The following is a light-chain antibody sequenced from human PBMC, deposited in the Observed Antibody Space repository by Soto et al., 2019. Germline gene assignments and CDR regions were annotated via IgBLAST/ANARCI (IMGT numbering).Light chain of an antibody. CDR1: QSIASY. Sequence: DIQLTQSPSSLSASVGDRVTITCRASQSIASYLNWYQQKPGKAPNLLIYASSSLQSGVPSRFSGSGSGTDFTLTISSLQPEDFATYYCQQSYSSLWTFGQGTKVDIK. CDR2: ASS. CDR3: QQSYSSLWT. J-gene: IGKJ1*01. V-gene: IGKV1-39*01.